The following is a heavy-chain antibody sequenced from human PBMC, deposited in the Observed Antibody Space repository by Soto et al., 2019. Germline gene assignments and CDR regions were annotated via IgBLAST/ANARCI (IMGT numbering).Heavy chain of an antibody. D-gene: IGHD3-22*01. Sequence: GGSLRLSCAASGFTFSNAWMSWVRQAPGKGLEWVGRIKSKTDGGTTDYAAPVKGRFTISRDDSKNTLYLQMNSLKTEDTAVYYCTTEAHYDSREKINWFDPWGQGTLVTVSS. CDR2: IKSKTDGGTT. V-gene: IGHV3-15*01. CDR3: TTEAHYDSREKINWFDP. CDR1: GFTFSNAW. J-gene: IGHJ5*02.